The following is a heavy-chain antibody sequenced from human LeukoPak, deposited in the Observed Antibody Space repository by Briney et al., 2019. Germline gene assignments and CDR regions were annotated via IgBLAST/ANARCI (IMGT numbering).Heavy chain of an antibody. CDR2: FSHSGTT. V-gene: IGHV4-59*08. CDR3: ARHLDYDSGGYFYPYFDD. CDR1: GYSMRSYY. J-gene: IGHJ4*02. Sequence: SETLSLTCNVSGYSMRSYYWSWLRQPPGKGLEWIAYFSHSGTTNYNPSLKRRVIISVDTSNHQFSLTLRSVTAVDTAVYYCARHLDYDSGGYFYPYFDDWGQGTLVTVSS. D-gene: IGHD3-22*01.